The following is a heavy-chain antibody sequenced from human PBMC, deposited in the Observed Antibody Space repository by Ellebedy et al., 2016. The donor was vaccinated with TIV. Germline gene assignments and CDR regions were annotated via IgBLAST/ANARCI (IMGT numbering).Heavy chain of an antibody. J-gene: IGHJ5*02. CDR3: ARQTNILTGYYMRRTGFDP. V-gene: IGHV5-10-1*01. CDR1: GYSFTSYW. CDR2: IDPSDSYT. Sequence: GESLKISXKGSGYSFTSYWISWVRQMPGKGLEWMGRIDPSDSYTNYSPSFQGHVTISADKSISTAYLQWSSLKASDTAMYYCARQTNILTGYYMRRTGFDPWGQGTLVTVSS. D-gene: IGHD3-9*01.